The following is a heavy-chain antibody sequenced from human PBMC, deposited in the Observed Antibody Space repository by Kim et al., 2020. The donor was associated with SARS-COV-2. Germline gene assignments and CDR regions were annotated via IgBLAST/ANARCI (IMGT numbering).Heavy chain of an antibody. CDR2: ISSITSTI. D-gene: IGHD3-22*01. V-gene: IGHV3-48*02. CDR1: GFTFSSYS. CDR3: ARESAPYYYDNNGYSPGDY. Sequence: GASLRLSCAASGFTFSSYSMNWVRQAPGKGLEWVSYISSITSTIYYADSVKGRFTISRDNAKNSLYLQMNSLRDEDTAVYYCARESAPYYYDNNGYSPGDYWGQGTLVTVSS. J-gene: IGHJ4*02.